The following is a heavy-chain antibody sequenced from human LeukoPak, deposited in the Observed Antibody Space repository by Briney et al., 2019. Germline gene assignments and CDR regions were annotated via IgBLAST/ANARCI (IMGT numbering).Heavy chain of an antibody. V-gene: IGHV1-46*01. J-gene: IGHJ4*02. D-gene: IGHD5-18*01. Sequence: GASVKVSCKASGYTFTRYYLHWVRQAPGQGLEWMGIINPSGGSTSYAQKFQGRVTLTRDTSTTTIYMELYSLRSEDTAVYYCARSLGDTAEWWGQGTLVTVSS. CDR2: INPSGGST. CDR1: GYTFTRYY. CDR3: ARSLGDTAEW.